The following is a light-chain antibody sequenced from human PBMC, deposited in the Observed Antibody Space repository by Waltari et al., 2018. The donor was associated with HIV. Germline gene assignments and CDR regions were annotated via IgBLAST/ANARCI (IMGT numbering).Light chain of an antibody. J-gene: IGLJ2*01. V-gene: IGLV3-1*01. CDR3: QAWDSSIVV. CDR2: EDN. CDR1: KLGPKY. Sequence: SSELTQSPSMSVSPGQTASITCPGHKLGPKYAYWYQQKAGQSPIVVIYEDNKRPSGIPERFSGSNSGNTATLTISGTQAMDEADYYCQAWDSSIVVFGGGTKLTVL.